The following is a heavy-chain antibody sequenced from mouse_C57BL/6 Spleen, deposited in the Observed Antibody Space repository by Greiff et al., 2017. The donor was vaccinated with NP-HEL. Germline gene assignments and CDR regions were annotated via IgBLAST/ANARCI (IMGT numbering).Heavy chain of an antibody. CDR3: AREYYYGSSFTWFAY. D-gene: IGHD1-1*01. V-gene: IGHV5-6*01. CDR1: GFTFSSYG. Sequence: EVNVVESGGDLVKPGGSLKLSCAASGFTFSSYGMSWVRQTPDKRLELVATISSGGSYTYYPDSVKGRFTISRDNAKNTLYLQMSSLKAEDTAMYDCAREYYYGSSFTWFAYWGQGTLVTVSA. J-gene: IGHJ3*01. CDR2: ISSGGSYT.